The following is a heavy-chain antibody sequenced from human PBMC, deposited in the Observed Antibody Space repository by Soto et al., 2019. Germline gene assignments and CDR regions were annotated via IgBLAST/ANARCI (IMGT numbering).Heavy chain of an antibody. CDR3: ARARGVILYFDY. Sequence: QVQLVESGGGVVQPGRSLRLSCAASGFTFSSYGMHWVRQAPGKGLEWVAVIWYDGSNKYYADSVKGRFTISRDNSKNTLYLQMNSLRTEDTAVYYCARARGVILYFDYWGQGTLVTVSS. CDR1: GFTFSSYG. CDR2: IWYDGSNK. V-gene: IGHV3-33*01. D-gene: IGHD3-10*01. J-gene: IGHJ4*02.